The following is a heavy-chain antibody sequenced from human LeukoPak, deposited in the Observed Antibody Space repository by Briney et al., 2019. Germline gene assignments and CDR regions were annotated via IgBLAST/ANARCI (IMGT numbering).Heavy chain of an antibody. D-gene: IGHD6-13*01. CDR2: INPNSGGT. CDR3: ARVRAAAGPQPQLYYYYYGMDV. J-gene: IGHJ6*02. CDR1: GYTFTGYY. Sequence: ASVKVSCKASGYTFTGYYMHWVRQAPGQGLEWMGWINPNSGGTNYAQKFQGRVTMTRDTSISTAYMELSRLRSDDTAVYYCARVRAAAGPQPQLYYYYYGMDVWGQGTAVTVSS. V-gene: IGHV1-2*02.